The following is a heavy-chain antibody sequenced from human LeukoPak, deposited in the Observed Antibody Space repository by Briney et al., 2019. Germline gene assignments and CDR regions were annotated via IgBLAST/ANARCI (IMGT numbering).Heavy chain of an antibody. V-gene: IGHV1-69*05. CDR3: ARSWGYCSGGSCHFDY. D-gene: IGHD2-15*01. J-gene: IGHJ4*02. CDR2: IIPIFGTA. CDR1: GGTFSSYA. Sequence: ASVKVSCKASGGTFSSYAISWVRQAPGQGLEWMGGIIPIFGTANYAQKFQGRVTITTDDSTSTAYMELSSLRSEDTAVYYCARSWGYCSGGSCHFDYWGQGTLVTVSS.